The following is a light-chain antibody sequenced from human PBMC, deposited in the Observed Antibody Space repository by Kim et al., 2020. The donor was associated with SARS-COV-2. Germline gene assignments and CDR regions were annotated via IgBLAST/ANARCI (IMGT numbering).Light chain of an antibody. J-gene: IGKJ4*01. Sequence: EIVMTQSPATLSVSPGERAALSCRASQSVSSNLAWYQQKPGQAPRLLIYGASTRATGIPARFSGSGSGTEFTLTISSLQSEDFAVYYCQHYNNGPLTFGGGTKLEI. CDR3: QHYNNGPLT. CDR2: GAS. CDR1: QSVSSN. V-gene: IGKV3-15*01.